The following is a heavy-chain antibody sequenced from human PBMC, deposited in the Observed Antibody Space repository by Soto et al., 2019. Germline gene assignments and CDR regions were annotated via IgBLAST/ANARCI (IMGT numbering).Heavy chain of an antibody. Sequence: SGGSLRLSCAASGFTFSSYAMSWVRQAPGKGLEWVSAISGSGGSTYYADSVKGRFTISRDNSKNTLYLQMNSLRAEDTAVYYCAKGDGSGTEPYYYYGMDVWGQGTTVTVSS. CDR3: AKGDGSGTEPYYYYGMDV. CDR1: GFTFSSYA. D-gene: IGHD3-10*01. CDR2: ISGSGGST. J-gene: IGHJ6*02. V-gene: IGHV3-23*01.